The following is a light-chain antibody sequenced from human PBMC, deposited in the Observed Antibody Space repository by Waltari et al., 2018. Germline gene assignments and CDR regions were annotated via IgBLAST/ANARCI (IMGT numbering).Light chain of an antibody. Sequence: QSALTQPASVSWSPGQSITISCTGTSDDIGAYSYVTWYHQRPGKVPKSIIYDLPERPSGVSNRFSGSKSGSTASLTVSGLQAEDEGLFYCRAYTSRGTLKFGGGTRVTVL. V-gene: IGLV2-14*03. CDR3: RAYTSRGTLK. CDR2: DLP. CDR1: SDDIGAYSY. J-gene: IGLJ2*01.